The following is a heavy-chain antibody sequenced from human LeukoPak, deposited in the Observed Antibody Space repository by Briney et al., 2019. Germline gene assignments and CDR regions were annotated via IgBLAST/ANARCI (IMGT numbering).Heavy chain of an antibody. Sequence: GRSLRLSCAASGFTFDDYAMHWVRQAPGKGLEWVLGISWNSGSIGYADSVKGRFTISRDNAKNSLYLQMNSLRAEDTALYYCAKDISPYCSSTSCYFDYWGQGTLVTVSS. J-gene: IGHJ4*02. CDR1: GFTFDDYA. CDR2: ISWNSGSI. D-gene: IGHD2-2*01. V-gene: IGHV3-9*01. CDR3: AKDISPYCSSTSCYFDY.